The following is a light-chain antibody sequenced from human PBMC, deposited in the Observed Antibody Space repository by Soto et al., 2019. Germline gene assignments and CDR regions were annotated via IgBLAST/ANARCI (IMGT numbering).Light chain of an antibody. CDR3: SSYSGSTAFYV. CDR2: EVS. V-gene: IGLV2-14*01. Sequence: QSALTQPAPVSGSPGQSITISCTGTSSDVGYYDFVSWYQQHPGKAPKLIIYEVSNRPSGLSDRFSASKSGNTASLTISGLQAEDEADYHCSSYSGSTAFYVFGTGTKVTVL. CDR1: SSDVGYYDF. J-gene: IGLJ1*01.